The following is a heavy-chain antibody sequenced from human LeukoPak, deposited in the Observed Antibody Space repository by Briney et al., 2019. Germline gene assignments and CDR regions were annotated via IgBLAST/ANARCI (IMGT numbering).Heavy chain of an antibody. Sequence: GGSLRLSCAASGFTFSIYTMNWVRQAPGKELEWLSYISSRSSIIYYADSVKGRFTISRDNAKYSLYLQMNSLRDEDTAVYYCARCAYGEDQFDYWGQGTLVTVSS. CDR2: ISSRSSII. V-gene: IGHV3-48*02. J-gene: IGHJ4*02. CDR3: ARCAYGEDQFDY. D-gene: IGHD4-17*01. CDR1: GFTFSIYT.